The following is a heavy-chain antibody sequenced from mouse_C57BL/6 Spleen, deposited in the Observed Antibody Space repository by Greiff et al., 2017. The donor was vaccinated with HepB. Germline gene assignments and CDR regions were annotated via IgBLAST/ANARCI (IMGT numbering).Heavy chain of an antibody. V-gene: IGHV1-7*01. CDR1: GYTFTSYW. CDR2: INPSSGYT. CDR3: AREGDSSYGYFDV. Sequence: QVQLKESGAELAKPGASVKLSCKASGYTFTSYWMHWVKQRPGQGLEWIGYINPSSGYTKYNQKFKDKATLTADKSSSTAYMQLSSLTYEDSAVYYCAREGDSSYGYFDVWGTGTTVTVSS. D-gene: IGHD1-1*01. J-gene: IGHJ1*03.